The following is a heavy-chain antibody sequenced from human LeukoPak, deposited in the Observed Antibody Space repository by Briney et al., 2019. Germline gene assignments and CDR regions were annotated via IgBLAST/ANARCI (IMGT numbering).Heavy chain of an antibody. CDR2: INYSGST. J-gene: IGHJ3*01. Sequence: AETLSLTCTVSGRSISSYYWSWIRQPPGKGLEWIGYINYSGSTNYNPSLKSRVTISVDTSKNQFSLKLSSVTAADTAVYYCARDHGSGSWYGDAFDVWGQGTMIPVSA. D-gene: IGHD6-13*01. CDR3: ARDHGSGSWYGDAFDV. CDR1: GRSISSYY. V-gene: IGHV4-59*01.